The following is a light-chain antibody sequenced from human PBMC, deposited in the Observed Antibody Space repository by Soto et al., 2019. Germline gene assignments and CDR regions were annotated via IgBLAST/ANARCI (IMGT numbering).Light chain of an antibody. V-gene: IGKV3-15*01. CDR1: QSFRAR. CDR2: GAS. CDR3: QQYKNWLRST. J-gene: IGKJ5*01. Sequence: EMLMAQSTSRLSCRAREKATLAGVASQSFRARLAWYQQKPGQAPRLLIYGASTRATGIPARFSGSGSGTEFTLTRTTLQSEDVALYYCQQYKNWLRSTFG.